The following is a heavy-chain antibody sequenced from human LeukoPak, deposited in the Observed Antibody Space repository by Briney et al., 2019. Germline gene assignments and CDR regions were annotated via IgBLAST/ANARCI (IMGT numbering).Heavy chain of an antibody. V-gene: IGHV3-23*01. CDR3: ASIPVVTPDSYYYYMGA. Sequence: PGGSLRLSCAASGFTFSSYAMSWVRQAPGKGLEWVSAISGSGGSTYYADSVKGRFTISRDNSKNTLYLQMNSLRAEDTAVYYCASIPVVTPDSYYYYMGAWGKGTTVTVSS. CDR2: ISGSGGST. D-gene: IGHD4-23*01. J-gene: IGHJ6*03. CDR1: GFTFSSYA.